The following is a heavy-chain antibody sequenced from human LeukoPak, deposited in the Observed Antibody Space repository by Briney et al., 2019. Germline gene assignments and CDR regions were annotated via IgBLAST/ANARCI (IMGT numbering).Heavy chain of an antibody. Sequence: ASVKVSCKASGYTFTSYDINWVRQATGQGLEWMGWMNPNSGNTGYAQKFQGRVTMTRNTSISTAYMELSSLRSEDTAVYYCARGSGYYDFWSGSPDVWGQGTTVTVSS. V-gene: IGHV1-8*01. J-gene: IGHJ6*02. CDR1: GYTFTSYD. CDR2: MNPNSGNT. D-gene: IGHD3-3*01. CDR3: ARGSGYYDFWSGSPDV.